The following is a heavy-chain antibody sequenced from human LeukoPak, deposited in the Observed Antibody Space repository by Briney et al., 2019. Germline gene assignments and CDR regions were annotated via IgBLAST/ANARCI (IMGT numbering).Heavy chain of an antibody. CDR3: VKAMRGRNNYGFFDH. V-gene: IGHV3-64*03. D-gene: IGHD5-18*01. CDR1: GFTFSSYA. J-gene: IGHJ4*01. Sequence: GGSLRLSCSASGFTFSSYAMHWVRQAPGKGLEYVSSVNSNGGTTYYADSVKDRFTISRVNSKNTLYLQMSSLRPEDTAVYYCVKAMRGRNNYGFFDHCGHATLVTVSS. CDR2: VNSNGGTT.